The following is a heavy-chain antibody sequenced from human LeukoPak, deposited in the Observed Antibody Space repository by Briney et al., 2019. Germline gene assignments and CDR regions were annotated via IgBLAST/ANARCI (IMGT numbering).Heavy chain of an antibody. CDR1: GDSISTSSSY. D-gene: IGHD2-15*01. Sequence: SETLSLTCSVSGDSISTSSSYWGWIRQPPGKGLEWIGSIYYSGSTYYNTSLKSRVTISVDTSKNQFSLKLNSVTAADTAVYYCARVAAKTVEYWGQGTLVTVSS. J-gene: IGHJ4*02. V-gene: IGHV4-39*01. CDR2: IYYSGST. CDR3: ARVAAKTVEY.